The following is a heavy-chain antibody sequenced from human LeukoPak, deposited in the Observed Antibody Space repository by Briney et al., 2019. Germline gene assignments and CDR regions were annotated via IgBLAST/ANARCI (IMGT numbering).Heavy chain of an antibody. D-gene: IGHD4-23*01. CDR2: IRAKTYGGTT. J-gene: IGHJ4*02. V-gene: IGHV3-49*05. Sequence: KTGGSLRLSCTASVFTFGDYAMSWLRHASGKGLEWVGFIRAKTYGGTTQYAASVKDRFTISRDDSKSIAYLQMNSLKTEDTAVYYCTRADYGGNAGGFWGQGTLVTVSS. CDR3: TRADYGGNAGGF. CDR1: VFTFGDYA.